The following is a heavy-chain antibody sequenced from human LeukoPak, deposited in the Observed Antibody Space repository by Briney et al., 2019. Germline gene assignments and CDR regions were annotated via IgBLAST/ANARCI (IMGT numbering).Heavy chain of an antibody. J-gene: IGHJ1*01. CDR2: INTNTGNP. Sequence: ASVKVSCKASGYTFTNYAMNWVRQAPGQGLEWMGWINTNTGNPTYAQGFTGRFVFSLDTSVSTAYLQISSLKAEDTAVYYCARPYDSSGYYYFQHWGQGTLVTVSS. CDR1: GYTFTNYA. V-gene: IGHV7-4-1*02. CDR3: ARPYDSSGYYYFQH. D-gene: IGHD3-22*01.